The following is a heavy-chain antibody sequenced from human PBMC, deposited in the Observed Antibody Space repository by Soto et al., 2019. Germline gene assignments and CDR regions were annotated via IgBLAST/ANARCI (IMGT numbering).Heavy chain of an antibody. Sequence: SGPTLVKPTQTLTLTCTFSGFSLSTSGVGVGWIRQPPGKALEWLALIYWDDDKRYSPSLKSRLTITKDTSKNQVVLTMTNMDPVDTATYYCAHYRGAITIFGVVHPMRGDYWGQVTLVTVSS. CDR3: AHYRGAITIFGVVHPMRGDY. CDR1: GFSLSTSGVG. D-gene: IGHD3-3*01. V-gene: IGHV2-5*02. CDR2: IYWDDDK. J-gene: IGHJ4*02.